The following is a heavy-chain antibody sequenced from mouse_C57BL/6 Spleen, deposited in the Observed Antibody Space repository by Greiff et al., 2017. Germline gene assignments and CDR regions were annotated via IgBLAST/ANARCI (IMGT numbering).Heavy chain of an antibody. CDR3: ARHYSNYDAMDY. Sequence: EVQRVESGGGLVQPGGSLKLSCAASGFTFSDYGMAWVRQAPRKGPEWVAFISNLAYSIYYADTVTGRFTISRENAKNTLYLEMSSLRSEDTAMYYCARHYSNYDAMDYWGQGTSVTVSS. J-gene: IGHJ4*01. CDR2: ISNLAYSI. D-gene: IGHD2-5*01. CDR1: GFTFSDYG. V-gene: IGHV5-15*01.